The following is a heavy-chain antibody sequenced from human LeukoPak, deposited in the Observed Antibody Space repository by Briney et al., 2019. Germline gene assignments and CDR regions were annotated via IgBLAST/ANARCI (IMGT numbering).Heavy chain of an antibody. V-gene: IGHV3-21*01. CDR1: GFTFSSYT. CDR2: ISSGSSYV. CDR3: ARDRSRGLLDAFDI. D-gene: IGHD5-18*01. Sequence: GGSLRLSCAASGFTFSSYTMNWVRQAPGKGLEWVSSISSGSSYVYYADSVKGRFTISRDNAKNSLYLQMNSLRAEDTAVYYCARDRSRGLLDAFDIWGQGTMVTVSS. J-gene: IGHJ3*02.